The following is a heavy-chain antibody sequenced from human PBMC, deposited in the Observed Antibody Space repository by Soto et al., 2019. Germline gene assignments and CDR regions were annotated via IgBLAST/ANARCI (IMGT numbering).Heavy chain of an antibody. CDR1: GYTFTSYG. Sequence: ASVKVSCKASGYTFTSYGISWVRQAPGQGLEWMGWISAYNGNTNYAQKLQGRVTMTTDTSTSTAYMELRSLRSDDTAVYYCARNRITMIAPGWFDSWGQGTLVTVSS. J-gene: IGHJ5*01. D-gene: IGHD3-22*01. V-gene: IGHV1-18*01. CDR2: ISAYNGNT. CDR3: ARNRITMIAPGWFDS.